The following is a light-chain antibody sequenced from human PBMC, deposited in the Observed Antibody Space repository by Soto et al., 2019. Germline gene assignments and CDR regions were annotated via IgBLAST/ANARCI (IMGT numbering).Light chain of an antibody. V-gene: IGKV1-39*01. Sequence: DIQMTQSPSSLSASVGDRVTITCRASQSISSYLNWYKQKPGIAPKLLIYVASNLQSGVPSRFSGSGSGTDFTLSISSLQPQDVATYYCQQSYSIPITLGQGTRLEIK. J-gene: IGKJ5*01. CDR1: QSISSY. CDR3: QQSYSIPIT. CDR2: VAS.